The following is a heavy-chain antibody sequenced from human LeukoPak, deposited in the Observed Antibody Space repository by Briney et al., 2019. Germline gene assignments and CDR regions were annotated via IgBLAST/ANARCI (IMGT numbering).Heavy chain of an antibody. CDR2: IRSSGNTM. V-gene: IGHV3-48*01. CDR1: GFTFSTYS. J-gene: IGHJ4*02. Sequence: PGGSLRLSCAASGFTFSTYSMNWVRQAPGKGLEWVSYIRSSGNTMYYADSVKGRFTISRDNAKNSLYLQMNTLRAEDTAVYYCTRSNSDLDSWGQGTLVTVSS. CDR3: TRSNSDLDS. D-gene: IGHD4-23*01.